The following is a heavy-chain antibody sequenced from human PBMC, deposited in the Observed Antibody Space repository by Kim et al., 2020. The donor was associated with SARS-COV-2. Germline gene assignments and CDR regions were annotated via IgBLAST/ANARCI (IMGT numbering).Heavy chain of an antibody. D-gene: IGHD3-10*01. CDR2: DK. Sequence: DKRYSPSLKSRLTITKDTSKNQVFLTMTNMDPVDTATYYCAHHYPGWFDPWGQGTLVTVSS. CDR3: AHHYPGWFDP. J-gene: IGHJ5*02. V-gene: IGHV2-5*01.